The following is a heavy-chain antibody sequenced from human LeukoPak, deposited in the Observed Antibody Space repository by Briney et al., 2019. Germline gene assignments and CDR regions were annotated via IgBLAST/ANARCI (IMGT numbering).Heavy chain of an antibody. V-gene: IGHV4-38-2*02. D-gene: IGHD1-26*01. Sequence: PSETLSLTCAVSGYSISSGYYWRWIRQPPGKGLEWIGSIYHSGSTYYNPSLKSRVTISVDTSKNQFSLKLSSVTAADTAVYYCARDGWDYDAFDIWGQGTMVTVSS. CDR2: IYHSGST. CDR3: ARDGWDYDAFDI. J-gene: IGHJ3*02. CDR1: GYSISSGYY.